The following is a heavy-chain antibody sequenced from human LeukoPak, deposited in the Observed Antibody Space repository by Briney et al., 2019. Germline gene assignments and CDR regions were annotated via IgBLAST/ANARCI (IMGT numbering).Heavy chain of an antibody. CDR1: GFTFTNYW. CDR3: ARSRSGWHYFDY. CDR2: INEDGSKK. Sequence: PGGSLRLSCAASGFTFTNYWLSWVRQAPGKGLEWVANINEDGSKKYYVDSVKGRFTISRDNAKNSLYLQMNSLRAEDTAIYYCARSRSGWHYFDYWGQGTLVTVSS. J-gene: IGHJ4*02. V-gene: IGHV3-7*01. D-gene: IGHD6-19*01.